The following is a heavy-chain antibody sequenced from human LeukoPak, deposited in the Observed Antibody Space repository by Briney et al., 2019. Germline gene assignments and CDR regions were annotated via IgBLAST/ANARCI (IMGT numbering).Heavy chain of an antibody. Sequence: PGGSLRLSCAASGFTFSSYGMSWVRQAPGKGLEWVSKIITGSTIHYADSVKGRFTISRDDAMNSLYLHMNSLRAEDTAIYYCARGWDDGRHFHIWGQGTMVTVSS. CDR1: GFTFSSYG. V-gene: IGHV3-48*04. CDR2: IITGSTI. CDR3: ARGWDDGRHFHI. D-gene: IGHD1-26*01. J-gene: IGHJ3*02.